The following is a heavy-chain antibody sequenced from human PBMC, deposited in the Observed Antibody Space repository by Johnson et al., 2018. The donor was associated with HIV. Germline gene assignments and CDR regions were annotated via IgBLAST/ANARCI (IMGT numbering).Heavy chain of an antibody. J-gene: IGHJ3*02. D-gene: IGHD6-19*01. CDR1: GFTFSSYA. CDR2: ISYDGSDK. V-gene: IGHV3-30*04. CDR3: ARDNGAVAGPEGAFDI. Sequence: QVQLVESGGGVVQPGRSLRLSCAASGFTFSSYAMHWVRQAPAKGLEWVAVISYDGSDKYYAASVKGRFTISRDNSKNTLYLQMNSLRAEDTAVYYCARDNGAVAGPEGAFDIWGQGTMVTVSS.